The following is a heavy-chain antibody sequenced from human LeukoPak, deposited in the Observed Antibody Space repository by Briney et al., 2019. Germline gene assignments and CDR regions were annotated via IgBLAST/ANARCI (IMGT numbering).Heavy chain of an antibody. J-gene: IGHJ4*02. D-gene: IGHD5-18*01. CDR2: IKSKTDGGTT. Sequence: GGSLRLSCAASGITFSNAWMSWVRQAPGKGLEWVGRIKSKTDGGTTDYAAPVKGRFTISRDDSKNTLYLQMNSLKTEDTAVYYCTTDHQSWIQLWLRYWGQGTLVTVSS. CDR3: TTDHQSWIQLWLRY. CDR1: GITFSNAW. V-gene: IGHV3-15*01.